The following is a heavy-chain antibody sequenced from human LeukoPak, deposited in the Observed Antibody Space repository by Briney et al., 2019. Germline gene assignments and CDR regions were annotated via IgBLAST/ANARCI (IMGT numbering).Heavy chain of an antibody. V-gene: IGHV5-51*01. D-gene: IGHD5-24*01. Sequence: QXSGYSFTTYWIGWVRQMPEKGLEWMGFIYPADSDTRYSPSFQGQVTISADKSINTAYLQWNSMKAADTAIYYCGXXEXTNADAFDIWGQGTVVTISS. CDR3: GXXEXTNADAFDI. J-gene: IGHJ3*02. CDR2: IYPADSDT. CDR1: GYSFTTYW.